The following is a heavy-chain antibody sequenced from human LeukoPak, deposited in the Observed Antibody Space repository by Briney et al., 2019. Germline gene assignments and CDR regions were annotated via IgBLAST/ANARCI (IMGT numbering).Heavy chain of an antibody. CDR3: ARRGSYDFWSGYYRDY. V-gene: IGHV1-46*01. D-gene: IGHD3-3*01. Sequence: ASVKVSCKTSGYTFTSYYMHWVRQAPGQGLEWMGIINPSAGSTSYAQKFQGRVTMTRDTSTSTVYMELSSLRSEDTAVYYCARRGSYDFWSGYYRDYWAQGTLVTVSS. CDR1: GYTFTSYY. CDR2: INPSAGST. J-gene: IGHJ4*02.